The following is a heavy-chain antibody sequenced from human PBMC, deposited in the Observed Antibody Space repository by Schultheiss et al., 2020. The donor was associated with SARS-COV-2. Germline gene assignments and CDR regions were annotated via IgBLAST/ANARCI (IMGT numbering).Heavy chain of an antibody. J-gene: IGHJ4*02. CDR3: TTYSSSWFFFDC. CDR1: GFTFSDAW. D-gene: IGHD6-6*01. V-gene: IGHV3-15*01. Sequence: GGSLRLSCAASGFTFSDAWMSWVRQAPGKGLEWVGRIKSKTDGGTSEYAAPVKGRFTISRDDSKNMLYLQMNSLTTEDTAVYYCTTYSSSWFFFDCWGQGTLVTVSS. CDR2: IKSKTDGGTS.